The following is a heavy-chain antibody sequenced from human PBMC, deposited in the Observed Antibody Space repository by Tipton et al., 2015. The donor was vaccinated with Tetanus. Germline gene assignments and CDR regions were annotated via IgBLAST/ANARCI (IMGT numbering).Heavy chain of an antibody. CDR2: IIPLYGTG. J-gene: IGHJ4*02. D-gene: IGHD6-19*01. V-gene: IGHV1-69*06. Sequence: QVQLVQSGAEVKKPGSSVKVSCRISGGTFSSHAINWVRQGPGQGLEWMGGIIPLYGTGNHAQKFEGRVTMTTDTSTNTAYMELRSLTSDDTAVYFCARLVKQWLVPEDYWGQGTLVTVSS. CDR3: ARLVKQWLVPEDY. CDR1: GGTFSSHA.